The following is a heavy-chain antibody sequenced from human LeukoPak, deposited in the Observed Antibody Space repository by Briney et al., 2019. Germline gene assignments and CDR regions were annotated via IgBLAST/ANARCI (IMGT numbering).Heavy chain of an antibody. CDR2: INHSGST. CDR3: ARGGYSYACSSWFQVGWFDP. CDR1: GGSFSGYY. D-gene: IGHD5-18*01. Sequence: SETLSLTCAVYGGSFSGYYWSWIRQPPGKGLEWIGEINHSGSTNYNPSLKSRVTISVDTSKYLFSLKLSSVTAADTAVYYCARGGYSYACSSWFQVGWFDPWGQGTLVTVSS. V-gene: IGHV4-34*01. J-gene: IGHJ5*02.